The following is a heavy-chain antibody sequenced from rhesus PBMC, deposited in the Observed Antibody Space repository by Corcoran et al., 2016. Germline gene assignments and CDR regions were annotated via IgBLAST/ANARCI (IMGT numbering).Heavy chain of an antibody. D-gene: IGHD2-21*01. V-gene: IGHV3S5*01. Sequence: EVQLVETGGGLVQPGGSLKLSCAASGFTFSSYGMSWVSQAPGKGLEWVSAINSDGGSTYDADAVKDRVTISRDNSKNTLYLQINSLRAEDTAVYYCAKPKYCTGSGCPYCDYWGQGVLVTVSS. CDR1: GFTFSSYG. CDR2: INSDGGST. CDR3: AKPKYCTGSGCPYCDY. J-gene: IGHJ4*01.